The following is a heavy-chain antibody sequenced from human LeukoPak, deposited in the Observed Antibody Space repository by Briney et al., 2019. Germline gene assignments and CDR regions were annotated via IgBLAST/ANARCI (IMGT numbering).Heavy chain of an antibody. CDR3: ARMLTIAVAGTSSWFDP. J-gene: IGHJ5*02. Sequence: ASVKVSCKASGGTFSSYAISWVRQAPGQRLEWMGGIIPIFGTANYAQKFQGRVTITTDESTSTAYMELSSLRSEDTAVYYCARMLTIAVAGTSSWFDPWGQGTLVTVSS. V-gene: IGHV1-69*05. CDR1: GGTFSSYA. CDR2: IIPIFGTA. D-gene: IGHD6-19*01.